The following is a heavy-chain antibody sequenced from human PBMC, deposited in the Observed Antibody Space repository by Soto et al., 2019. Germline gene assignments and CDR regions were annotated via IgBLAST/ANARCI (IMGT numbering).Heavy chain of an antibody. CDR3: AREGILGLFDAYDL. D-gene: IGHD3-3*01. CDR1: VVTSGG. Sequence: ASVKVSCESSVVTSGGSSFVRQAPGQRLEWMGWISTHNGNTIYAQKFQGRVIMTMDTSTTTVYMELRSLRPDDTAVYLCAREGILGLFDAYDLWGQGTMVNVSS. CDR2: ISTHNGNT. J-gene: IGHJ3*01. V-gene: IGHV1-18*04.